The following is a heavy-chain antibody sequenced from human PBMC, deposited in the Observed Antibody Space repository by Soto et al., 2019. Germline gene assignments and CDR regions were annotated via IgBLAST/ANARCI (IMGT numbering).Heavy chain of an antibody. J-gene: IGHJ6*02. Sequence: GGSLRLSCAASGFTFSSYAMHWVRQAPGKGLEWVAVISYDGSNKYYADSVKGRFTISRDNSKNTLYLQMNSLRAEDTAVYYCASSMAARYYYYGMDVWGQGTTVTVSS. CDR2: ISYDGSNK. CDR3: ASSMAARYYYYGMDV. CDR1: GFTFSSYA. D-gene: IGHD6-6*01. V-gene: IGHV3-30-3*01.